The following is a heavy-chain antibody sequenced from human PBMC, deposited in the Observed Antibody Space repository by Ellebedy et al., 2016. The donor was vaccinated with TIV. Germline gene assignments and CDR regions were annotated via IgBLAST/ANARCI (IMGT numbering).Heavy chain of an antibody. CDR2: ISAYNGAT. CDR3: ARDRSIILTGSAPDY. V-gene: IGHV1-18*04. CDR1: GFTFTSYG. Sequence: ASVKVSCKASGFTFTSYGIIWVRQAPGQGLEWMGWISAYNGATNYAQKLQGRVTVTTDTSTSTAYVEVRSLRSDDTAVYYCARDRSIILTGSAPDYWGQGTPVIVSS. J-gene: IGHJ4*02. D-gene: IGHD3-9*01.